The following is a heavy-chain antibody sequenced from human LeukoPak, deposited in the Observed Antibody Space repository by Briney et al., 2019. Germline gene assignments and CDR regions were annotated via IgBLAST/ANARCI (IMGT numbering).Heavy chain of an antibody. Sequence: GGSLRLSCAASGFTFSSYWMSWVRQAPGKGLEWVANIKQDGSEKYYVDSVKGRFTISRDNAKNSLYLQMNSLRAEGTAVYYCAREKSGYYMDVWGKGTTVTVSS. J-gene: IGHJ6*03. CDR3: AREKSGYYMDV. V-gene: IGHV3-7*01. CDR1: GFTFSSYW. CDR2: IKQDGSEK. D-gene: IGHD1-26*01.